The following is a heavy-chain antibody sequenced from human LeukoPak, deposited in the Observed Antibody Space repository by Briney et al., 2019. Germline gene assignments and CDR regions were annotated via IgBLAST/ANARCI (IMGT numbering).Heavy chain of an antibody. CDR2: ICTSGST. J-gene: IGHJ4*02. D-gene: IGHD3-22*01. CDR1: GGSIRNYF. Sequence: SETLSLTCSVSGGSIRNYFWSWIRQPAGKGLEWIGRICTSGSTDYNPSLRSRVTMSVDTSRNQFSLRLTSMTAADTAVYYCARESKSYDGSGFYHDYWGQGTLVAVSS. V-gene: IGHV4-4*07. CDR3: ARESKSYDGSGFYHDY.